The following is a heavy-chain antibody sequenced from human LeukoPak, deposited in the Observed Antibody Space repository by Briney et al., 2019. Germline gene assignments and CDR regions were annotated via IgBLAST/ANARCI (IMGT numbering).Heavy chain of an antibody. V-gene: IGHV3-7*01. J-gene: IGHJ4*02. CDR1: GFTFGSYW. CDR3: ARGGGPAFDY. CDR2: IKQDGGEK. Sequence: GGSLRLSCAASGFTFGSYWMSWVRQAPGKGLECVANIKQDGGEKYFADSVRGRFTFSRDNAKTSLYLQMDSLRAEDTAVYYCARGGGPAFDYWGQGTLVTVSS.